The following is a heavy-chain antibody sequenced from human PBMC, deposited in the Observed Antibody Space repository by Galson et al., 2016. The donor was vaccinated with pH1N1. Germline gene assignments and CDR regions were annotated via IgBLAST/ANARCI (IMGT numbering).Heavy chain of an antibody. CDR3: ARDVDTLAPHDAFDV. J-gene: IGHJ3*01. CDR2: INWNSVSR. Sequence: LRLSCAASGFSFDDYGMNWVRQVPGKGLEWVATINWNSVSRHYADSVKGRFTISRDNTKSSLYLEMNSLRREDTALYYCARDVDTLAPHDAFDVWGQGTMVTVSP. V-gene: IGHV3-20*04. CDR1: GFSFDDYG.